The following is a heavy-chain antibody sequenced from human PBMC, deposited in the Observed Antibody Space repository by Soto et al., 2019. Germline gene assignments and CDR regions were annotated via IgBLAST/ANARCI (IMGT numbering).Heavy chain of an antibody. CDR3: ARGDILTGYSS. CDR1: GGSFSGYY. J-gene: IGHJ5*02. Sequence: SETLSLTCAVYGGSFSGYYWSWIRQPPGKGLEWIGEINHRASTNYNPSPKSRVTISVDPSKNQFSLKLSSVTAADTAVYFCARGDILTGYSSWGQGTLVTVSS. D-gene: IGHD3-9*01. CDR2: INHRAST. V-gene: IGHV4-34*01.